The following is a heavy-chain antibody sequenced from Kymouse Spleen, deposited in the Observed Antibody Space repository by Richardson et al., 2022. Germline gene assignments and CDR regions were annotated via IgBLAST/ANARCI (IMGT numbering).Heavy chain of an antibody. D-gene: IGHD3-22*01. V-gene: IGHV4-39*01. CDR2: IYYSGST. CDR1: GGSISSSSYY. J-gene: IGHJ6*02. Sequence: QLQLQESGPGLVKPSETLSLTCTVSGGSISSSSYYWGWIRQPPGKGLEWIGSIYYSGSTYYNPSLKSRVTISVDTSKNQFSLKLSSVTAADTAVYYCARDYYDSSGYYLYYYYYGMDVWGQGTTVTVSS. CDR3: ARDYYDSSGYYLYYYYYGMDV.